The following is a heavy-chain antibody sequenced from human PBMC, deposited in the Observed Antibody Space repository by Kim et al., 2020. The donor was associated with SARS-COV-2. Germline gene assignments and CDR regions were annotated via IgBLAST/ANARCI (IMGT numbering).Heavy chain of an antibody. CDR3: AREGPKRLDQNWFDP. Sequence: SVKVSCKASGGTFSSYAISWVRQAPGQGLEWMGRIIPILGIANYAQKFQGRVTITADKSTSTAYMELSSLRSEDTAVYYCAREGPKRLDQNWFDPWGQGTLVTVSS. D-gene: IGHD3-3*01. CDR1: GGTFSSYA. CDR2: IIPILGIA. V-gene: IGHV1-69*04. J-gene: IGHJ5*02.